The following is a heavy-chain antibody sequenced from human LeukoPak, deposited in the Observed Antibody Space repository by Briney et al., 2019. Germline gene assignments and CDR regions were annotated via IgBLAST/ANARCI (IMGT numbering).Heavy chain of an antibody. D-gene: IGHD5-18*01. CDR1: GGSISSYY. CDR2: IYYSGST. V-gene: IGHV4-59*08. CDR3: ASSTAMADFDY. Sequence: SETLSLTCTVSGGSISSYYWSWIRQPPGKGLEWIGYIYYSGSTNYNPSLKSRVTISVDTSKNQFSLKLSSVTAADTAVYYCASSTAMADFDYWGQGTLVTVSS. J-gene: IGHJ4*02.